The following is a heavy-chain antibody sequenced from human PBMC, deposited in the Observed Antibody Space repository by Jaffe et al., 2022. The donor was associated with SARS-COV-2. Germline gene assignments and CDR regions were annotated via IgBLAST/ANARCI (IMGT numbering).Heavy chain of an antibody. V-gene: IGHV3-48*02. CDR2: ISSSSSTI. D-gene: IGHD6-19*01. CDR1: GFTFSSYS. CDR3: ARDRYSSGTYYYYYGMDV. Sequence: EVQLVESGGGLVQPGGSLRLSCAASGFTFSSYSMNWVRQAPGKGLEWVSYISSSSSTIYYADSVKGRFTISRDNAKNSLYLQMNSLRDEDTAVYYCARDRYSSGTYYYYYGMDVWGQGTTVTVSS. J-gene: IGHJ6*02.